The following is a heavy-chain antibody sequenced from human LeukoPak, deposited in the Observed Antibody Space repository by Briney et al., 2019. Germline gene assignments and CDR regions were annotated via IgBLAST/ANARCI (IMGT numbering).Heavy chain of an antibody. V-gene: IGHV3-7*02. CDR2: IKEDGSEK. CDR1: GFTFSSYW. J-gene: IGHJ4*02. Sequence: GGSLRLSCVASGFTFSSYWMTWVRQAPGKGLEWVANIKEDGSEKYYVDSVKGRFTISRDNAKNSLYLQMNSLKDEDTSVYYCASSRNWGQGTLVTVSS. CDR3: ASSRN.